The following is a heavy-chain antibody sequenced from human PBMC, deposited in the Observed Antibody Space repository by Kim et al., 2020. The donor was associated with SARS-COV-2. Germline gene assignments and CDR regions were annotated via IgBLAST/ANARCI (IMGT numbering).Heavy chain of an antibody. D-gene: IGHD2-2*01. CDR1: GFTFTSSA. J-gene: IGHJ6*02. V-gene: IGHV1-58*01. CDR3: AAGVVVVPAAMAPYYYYGMDV. CDR2: IVVGSGNT. Sequence: SVKVSCKASGFTFTSSAVQWVRQARGQRLEWIGWIVVGSGNTNYAQKFQERVTITRDMSTSTAYMELSSLRSEDTAVYYCAAGVVVVPAAMAPYYYYGMDVWGQGTTVTVSS.